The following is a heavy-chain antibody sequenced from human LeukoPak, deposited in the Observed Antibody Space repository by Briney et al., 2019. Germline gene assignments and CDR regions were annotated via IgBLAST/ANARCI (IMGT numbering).Heavy chain of an antibody. CDR2: IYHSGST. J-gene: IGHJ3*02. Sequence: PSQTLSLTCTVSGGSISSGGYYWSWIRQPPGKGLEWIGYIYHSGSTYYNPSLKSRVTISVDRSKNQFSLKLSSVTAADTAVYYCARKPTFRDIVVVPAAPGSDAFDIWGQGTMVTVSS. D-gene: IGHD2-2*01. CDR1: GGSISSGGYY. CDR3: ARKPTFRDIVVVPAAPGSDAFDI. V-gene: IGHV4-30-2*01.